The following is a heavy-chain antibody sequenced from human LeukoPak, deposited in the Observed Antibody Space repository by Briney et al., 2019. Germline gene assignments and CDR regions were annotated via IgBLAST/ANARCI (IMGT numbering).Heavy chain of an antibody. D-gene: IGHD5-18*01. V-gene: IGHV3-30*02. CDR3: ARDPPRDTAMVWKY. J-gene: IGHJ4*02. CDR2: IRYDGSNK. Sequence: GGSLRLSCAASGFTFSSYGMHWVRQAPGKGLEWVAFIRYDGSNKYYADSVKGRFTISRDNSKNTLYLQMNSLRTEDTAVYYCARDPPRDTAMVWKYWGQGTLVTVSS. CDR1: GFTFSSYG.